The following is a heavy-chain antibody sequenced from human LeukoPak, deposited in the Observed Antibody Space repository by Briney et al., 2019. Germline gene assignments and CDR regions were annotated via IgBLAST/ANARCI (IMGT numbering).Heavy chain of an antibody. CDR3: VREGPYSSGWLLDY. CDR2: IIPIFGTA. D-gene: IGHD6-19*01. J-gene: IGHJ4*02. V-gene: IGHV1-69*13. Sequence: SVKVSCKASGGTFSSYAISWVRQAPGQGLEWMGGIIPIFGTANYAQKFQGRVTITADESTSTAYMELSSLRSEDTAVYYCVREGPYSSGWLLDYWGQGTLVTVSS. CDR1: GGTFSSYA.